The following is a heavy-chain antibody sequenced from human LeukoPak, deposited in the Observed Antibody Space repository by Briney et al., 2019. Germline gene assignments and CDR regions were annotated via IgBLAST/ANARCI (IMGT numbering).Heavy chain of an antibody. D-gene: IGHD6-13*01. J-gene: IGHJ4*02. V-gene: IGHV3-43D*03. CDR3: AKDKGAATVLGFDY. CDR2: ISWDASTT. Sequence: TGGSLRLSCAASGFTFDDYAMHWVRQAPGKGLEWVSLISWDASTTYHADSVKGRFTISRDNSKNSLYLQMDSLRAEDTAFYYCAKDKGAATVLGFDYWGQGTLVTVSS. CDR1: GFTFDDYA.